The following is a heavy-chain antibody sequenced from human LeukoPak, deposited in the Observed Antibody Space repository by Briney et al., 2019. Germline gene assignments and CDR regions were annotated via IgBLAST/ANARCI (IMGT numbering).Heavy chain of an antibody. Sequence: ASVKVSCKASGYTFTAYYMHWVRQAPGQGLEWIGWINPNSGGTNFAHKFQGRVATTRDTSISTAYMELGSLRSDDTAVYYCARARWQLVPYFDSWGQGTLVTVSA. J-gene: IGHJ4*02. CDR3: ARARWQLVPYFDS. CDR2: INPNSGGT. CDR1: GYTFTAYY. V-gene: IGHV1-2*07. D-gene: IGHD6-6*01.